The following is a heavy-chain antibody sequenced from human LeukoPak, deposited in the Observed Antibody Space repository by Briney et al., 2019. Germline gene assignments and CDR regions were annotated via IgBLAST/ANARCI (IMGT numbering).Heavy chain of an antibody. J-gene: IGHJ2*01. V-gene: IGHV3-7*04. D-gene: IGHD3-22*01. CDR2: IKQDGSEK. Sequence: GGSLRLSCAASGLTFRSYLMNWVRQPPGKGLEWVANIKQDGSEKYYLDSVKGRFTISRDNAKNSLFLHMNSLRVDDTAVYYCARSADTSGYFNYWYFDLWGRGTLVTVSS. CDR3: ARSADTSGYFNYWYFDL. CDR1: GLTFRSYL.